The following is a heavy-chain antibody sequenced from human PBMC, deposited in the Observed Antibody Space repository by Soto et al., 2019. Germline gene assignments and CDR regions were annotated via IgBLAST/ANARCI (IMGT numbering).Heavy chain of an antibody. Sequence: QVQLVQSGAEVKEPGSSVKVSCKASGGTFANFIMNWVRQTPGQGLEWMGGIVPMFGTATYAEKVKGRVTISAAESTSTAYMERTSLRSEDTAVYYCARNGTYSSSLSQYSGMDVWGQGTKVTVSS. CDR2: IVPMFGTA. D-gene: IGHD6-6*01. CDR3: ARNGTYSSSLSQYSGMDV. J-gene: IGHJ6*02. V-gene: IGHV1-69*01. CDR1: GGTFANFI.